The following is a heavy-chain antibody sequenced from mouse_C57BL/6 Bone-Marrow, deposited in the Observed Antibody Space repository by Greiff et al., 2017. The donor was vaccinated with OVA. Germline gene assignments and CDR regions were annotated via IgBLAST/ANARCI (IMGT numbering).Heavy chain of an antibody. CDR3: ARGIYYYGSSYVDYAMDY. CDR2: ISYDGSN. D-gene: IGHD1-1*01. Sequence: EVQLQQSGPGLVKPSQSLSLTCSVTGYSITSGYYWNWIRQFPGNKLEWMGYISYDGSNNYNPSLKNRISITRDTSKNQFFLKLNSVTTEDTATYYCARGIYYYGSSYVDYAMDYWGQGTSVTVSS. J-gene: IGHJ4*01. CDR1: GYSITSGYY. V-gene: IGHV3-6*01.